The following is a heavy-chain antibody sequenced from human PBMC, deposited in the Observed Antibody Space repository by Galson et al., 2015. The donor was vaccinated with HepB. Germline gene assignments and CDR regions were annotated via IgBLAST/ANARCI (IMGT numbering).Heavy chain of an antibody. D-gene: IGHD1-1*01. V-gene: IGHV1-18*04. CDR2: ISAYNGNT. CDR3: ARDKGSTYNWNDFFAFDM. Sequence: QSGAEVKKPGASVKVSCKASGYTFTSYGFSWVRQAPGQGLEWMGWISAYNGNTNYAQKLQGRVTMTTDTSTSTAYMELRSLRSDDTAVYYCARDKGSTYNWNDFFAFDMWGQGTMVTVSS. CDR1: GYTFTSYG. J-gene: IGHJ3*02.